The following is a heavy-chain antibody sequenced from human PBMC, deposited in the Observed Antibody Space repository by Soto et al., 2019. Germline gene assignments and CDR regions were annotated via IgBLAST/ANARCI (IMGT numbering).Heavy chain of an antibody. CDR1: GGSINSGGYC. V-gene: IGHV4-31*03. CDR2: ISYGGST. D-gene: IGHD5-18*01. CDR3: SRGLLV. J-gene: IGHJ4*02. Sequence: QVQLQESGPGLVKPSQTLSLTCTVSGGSINSGGYCWSWIRQHPGKGLDWIGCISYGGSTSYNPSLNSRVTISVDTSKKQFSLKPTSVTAADTAVYYCSRGLLVWGQGALITVSS.